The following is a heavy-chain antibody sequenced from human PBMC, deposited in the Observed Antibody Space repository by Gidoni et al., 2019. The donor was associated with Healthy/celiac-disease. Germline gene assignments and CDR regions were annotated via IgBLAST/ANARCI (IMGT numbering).Heavy chain of an antibody. V-gene: IGHV3-15*01. D-gene: IGHD3-10*01. CDR1: GFTFSNAW. Sequence: EVQLVESGGGLVKPGGSLRLSCAASGFTFSNAWMRWVRPAPGKGLEWVGRIKSKTDGGTTDYAAPVKGRFTISRDDSKNTLYLQMNSLKTEDTAVYYCTTPGPITMVRGVIIDWRWDFDYWGQGTLVTVSS. J-gene: IGHJ4*02. CDR3: TTPGPITMVRGVIIDWRWDFDY. CDR2: IKSKTDGGTT.